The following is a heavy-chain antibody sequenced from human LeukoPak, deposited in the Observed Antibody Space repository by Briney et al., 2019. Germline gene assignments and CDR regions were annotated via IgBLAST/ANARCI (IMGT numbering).Heavy chain of an antibody. CDR2: IIPILGIA. CDR1: GGTFSSYA. D-gene: IGHD2-2*01. V-gene: IGHV1-69*04. CDR3: ARAGYCSSTSCYSGYYYYGMDV. J-gene: IGHJ6*02. Sequence: SVKVSCKASGGTFSSYAISWVRQAPGQGLEWMGRIIPILGIANYAQKFQGRVTITADKSTSTAYMELSSLRSEDTAVYYCARAGYCSSTSCYSGYYYYGMDVWGQGTTVTVSS.